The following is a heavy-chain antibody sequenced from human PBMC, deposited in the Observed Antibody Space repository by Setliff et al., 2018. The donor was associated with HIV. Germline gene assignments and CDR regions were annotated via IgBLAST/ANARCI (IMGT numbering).Heavy chain of an antibody. CDR1: GGSISSSSYY. V-gene: IGHV4-39*01. J-gene: IGHJ4*02. CDR2: IFNDGRT. Sequence: SETLSLTCTVSGGSISSSSYYWGWIRQPPGKGLEWIGSIFNDGRTYYNPSLKSRVTIPMDTSTNQFSLKLTSVAAADTAVHFCARHFPSISLFFGDPGPFDRWGQGALVTVSS. D-gene: IGHD3-10*01. CDR3: ARHFPSISLFFGDPGPFDR.